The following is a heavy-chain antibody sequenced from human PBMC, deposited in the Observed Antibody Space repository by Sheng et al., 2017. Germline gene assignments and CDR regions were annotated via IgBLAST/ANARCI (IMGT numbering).Heavy chain of an antibody. Sequence: QVHLQQWGAGLLKPSETLSLTCAVYGGSFSGYYWSWIRQPPWKGLEWIGEMIHTGTTNYSPSLKSRVTISLDTSNNQFSLKLTSVTAADTAVYYCARRTSGSSYRFDYWGQGNPGHRLL. CDR1: GGSFSGYY. CDR3: ARRTSGSSYRFDY. V-gene: IGHV4-34*12. D-gene: IGHD3-10*01. CDR2: MIHTGTT. J-gene: IGHJ4*02.